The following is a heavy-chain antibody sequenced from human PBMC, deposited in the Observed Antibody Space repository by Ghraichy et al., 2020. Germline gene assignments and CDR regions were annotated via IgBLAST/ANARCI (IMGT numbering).Heavy chain of an antibody. CDR1: GGSISSYY. D-gene: IGHD3-22*01. Sequence: SQTLSLTCTVSGGSISSYYWSWIRQPPGKGLEWIGYIYYSGSTNYNPSLKSRVTISVDTSKNQFSLKLSSVTAADTAVYYCARADYYDSSGFDYWGQGTLVTVSS. CDR2: IYYSGST. J-gene: IGHJ4*02. V-gene: IGHV4-59*01. CDR3: ARADYYDSSGFDY.